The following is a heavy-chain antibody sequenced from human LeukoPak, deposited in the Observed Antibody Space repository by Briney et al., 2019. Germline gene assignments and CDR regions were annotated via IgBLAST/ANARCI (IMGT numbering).Heavy chain of an antibody. CDR2: ISVSGGST. D-gene: IGHD2-21*02. J-gene: IGHJ4*02. CDR3: AKERSRGGDCLDY. CDR1: GFTYSSYA. Sequence: GGSLRLSCAASGFTYSSYAMSWVRQAPGKGLEWVSAISVSGGSTYYADSVKGRFTISRDNSKNTLYLQMNSRRAEETAVYYCAKERSRGGDCLDYWGQGTLVTVSS. V-gene: IGHV3-23*01.